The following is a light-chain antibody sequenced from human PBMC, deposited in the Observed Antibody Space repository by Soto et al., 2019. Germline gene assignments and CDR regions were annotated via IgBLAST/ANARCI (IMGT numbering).Light chain of an antibody. CDR2: DAS. CDR1: QSIRNY. J-gene: IGKJ5*01. CDR3: QQRSNWPIIT. V-gene: IGKV1-39*01. Sequence: IQMTQSPSSLFASVGDRVTITCRASQSIRNYLNWYQQKPGKAPKLLIYDASSLESGVPARFSGSGSGTDFTLTISSLEPEDFAVYYCQQRSNWPIITFGQGTRLEIK.